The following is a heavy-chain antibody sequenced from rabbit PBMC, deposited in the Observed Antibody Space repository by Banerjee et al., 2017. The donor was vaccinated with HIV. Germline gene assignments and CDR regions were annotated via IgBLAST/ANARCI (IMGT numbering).Heavy chain of an antibody. V-gene: IGHV1S45*01. CDR3: ARDMPGSSDSLNL. CDR2: MDAGNSGST. D-gene: IGHD8-1*01. Sequence: QEQLVESGGGLVTLGGSLKLSCKASGIDFSSYGITWVRQAPGKGLEWIACMDAGNSGSTYYANWAKGRFTISKTSSTTVTLQMTSLTAADTATYFCARDMPGSSDSLNLWGQGTLVTVS. CDR1: GIDFSSYG. J-gene: IGHJ4*01.